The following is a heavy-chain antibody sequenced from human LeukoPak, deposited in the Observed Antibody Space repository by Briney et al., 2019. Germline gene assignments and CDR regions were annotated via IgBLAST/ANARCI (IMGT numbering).Heavy chain of an antibody. CDR2: IYSRDSDT. Sequence: GESPKISCQGSGCRFTSYWIGRVRQMPGKGLEWMGIIYSRDSDTRYSPSFQGQVTISADKSISTAYLQWSSLKASVTAMYYCARPSSYEFDYGGQGTLVTVSS. CDR1: GCRFTSYW. CDR3: ARPSSYEFDY. J-gene: IGHJ4*02. D-gene: IGHD5-18*01. V-gene: IGHV5-51*01.